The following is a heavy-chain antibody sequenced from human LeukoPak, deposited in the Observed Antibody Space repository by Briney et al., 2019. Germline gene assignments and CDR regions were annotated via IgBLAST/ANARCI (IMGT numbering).Heavy chain of an antibody. CDR3: ARDYEDRYFDY. Sequence: PGGSLRLSCAASGFTFSSYAMHWVRQAPGKGLEWVAVISYDGSNKYYADSVKGRFTISRDNSKNTLYLQMNSLRAEDTAVYYCARDYEDRYFDYWGQGTLVTVPS. CDR1: GFTFSSYA. V-gene: IGHV3-30-3*01. CDR2: ISYDGSNK. D-gene: IGHD3-16*01. J-gene: IGHJ4*02.